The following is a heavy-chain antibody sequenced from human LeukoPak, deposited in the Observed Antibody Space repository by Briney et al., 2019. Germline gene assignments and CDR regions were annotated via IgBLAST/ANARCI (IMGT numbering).Heavy chain of an antibody. Sequence: PSETLSLTCTVSGGSISSTNWWSWVRQPPGKGLEWIGYIYYSGSTYYNPFLKSRVTISVDTSKNQFSLKLSSVTAADTAVCYCAREMAPSGLFDYWGQGTLVTVSS. CDR2: IYYSGST. V-gene: IGHV4-4*02. CDR1: GGSISSTNW. J-gene: IGHJ4*02. D-gene: IGHD5-24*01. CDR3: AREMAPSGLFDY.